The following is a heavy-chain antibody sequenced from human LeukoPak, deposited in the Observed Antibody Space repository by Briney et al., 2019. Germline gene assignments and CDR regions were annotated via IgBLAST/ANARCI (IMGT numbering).Heavy chain of an antibody. J-gene: IGHJ4*02. D-gene: IGHD4-17*01. V-gene: IGHV3-30-3*01. Sequence: PGGSLRLSCAASGFTFSSYAMHWVRQAPGKGLEWVAVISYDGSNKYYADSVKGRFTISRDNSKNTLYLQMNSLRAEDTAVYYCAREYDYGDYVAFDYWGQGTLVTVSS. CDR1: GFTFSSYA. CDR3: AREYDYGDYVAFDY. CDR2: ISYDGSNK.